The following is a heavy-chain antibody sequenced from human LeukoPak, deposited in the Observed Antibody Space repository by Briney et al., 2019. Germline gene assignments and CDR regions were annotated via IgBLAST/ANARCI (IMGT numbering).Heavy chain of an antibody. CDR2: IIPILDTT. J-gene: IGHJ4*02. Sequence: GASVKVSCKASGGTFSNYAISWVRQAPGQGLEWMGGIIPILDTTNHAQKFQGRVTITADKSTSTAYMELSSLGSEDTAVYYCASEDELERTLGDYWGQGTLVTVSS. CDR1: GGTFSNYA. D-gene: IGHD1-1*01. V-gene: IGHV1-69*06. CDR3: ASEDELERTLGDY.